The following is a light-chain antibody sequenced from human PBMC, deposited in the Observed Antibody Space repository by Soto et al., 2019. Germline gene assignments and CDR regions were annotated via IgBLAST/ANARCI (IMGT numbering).Light chain of an antibody. Sequence: QSVVTQPASMSGAPGQRGTLSCTGSSPHIGAGYDVHWYQQLPGTAPKLLIYGNINRPSGVPDRFSGSKSDTSASLAITGLQAEDEADYYCQSYHSNLSSSYVFGTGTKVTDL. CDR3: QSYHSNLSSSYV. CDR1: SPHIGAGYD. J-gene: IGLJ1*01. V-gene: IGLV1-40*01. CDR2: GNI.